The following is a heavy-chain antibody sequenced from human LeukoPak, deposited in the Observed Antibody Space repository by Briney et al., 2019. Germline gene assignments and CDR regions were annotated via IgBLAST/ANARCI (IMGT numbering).Heavy chain of an antibody. V-gene: IGHV4-39*01. CDR1: GGSISSSSDY. CDR2: IYYSGNT. D-gene: IGHD3-3*01. CDR3: ARNYAFWGGRYFDY. J-gene: IGHJ4*02. Sequence: NPSETLSLTCTASGGSISSSSDYWGWIRQPPGKGLEWIGSIYYSGNTYFNPSLKSRVTISVDTSKNQFSLKLSSVTAADAAVYYCARNYAFWGGRYFDYWGQGTLVTVSS.